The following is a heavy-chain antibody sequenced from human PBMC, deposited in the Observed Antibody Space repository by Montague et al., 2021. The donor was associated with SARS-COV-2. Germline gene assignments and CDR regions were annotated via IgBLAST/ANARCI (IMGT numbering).Heavy chain of an antibody. J-gene: IGHJ5*02. CDR3: AGHRNYGDHSLDNWFHP. Sequence: SETRSLTCTVSGDSTSCPNCYWGWIRQAPGKGLDWIGTIYNSGTTYYXXXLKSRLTISIDTSKNQFSLKLTSVTAADTAVYYCAGHRNYGDHSLDNWFHPWGQGTLVTVSS. CDR1: GDSTSCPNCY. CDR2: IYNSGTT. V-gene: IGHV4-39*01. D-gene: IGHD4-17*01.